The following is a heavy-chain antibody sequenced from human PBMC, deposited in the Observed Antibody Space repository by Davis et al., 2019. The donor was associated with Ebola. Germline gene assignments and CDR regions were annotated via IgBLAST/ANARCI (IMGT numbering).Heavy chain of an antibody. CDR3: ARDGVVPAANYGMDV. D-gene: IGHD2-2*01. CDR2: IYYSGST. CDR1: GGSISSYY. V-gene: IGHV4-59*12. J-gene: IGHJ6*02. Sequence: MPSETLSLTCTVSGGSISSYYWSWIRQPPGKGLEWIGYIYYSGSTNYNPSLKSRVTISVDTSKNQFSLKLSSVTAADTAVYYCARDGVVPAANYGMDVWGQGATVTVSS.